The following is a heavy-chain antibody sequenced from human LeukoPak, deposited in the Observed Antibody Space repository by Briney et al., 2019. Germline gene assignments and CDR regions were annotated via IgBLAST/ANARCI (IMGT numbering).Heavy chain of an antibody. CDR2: ISYDGSNK. Sequence: PGGSLRLSCAASGFTFSSYAMSWVRQAPGKGLEWVAVISYDGSNKYYADSVKGRFTISRDNSKNTLYLQMNSLRAEDTAVYYCARASGYYYYGMDVWGQGTTVTVSS. CDR1: GFTFSSYA. V-gene: IGHV3-30*04. CDR3: ARASGYYYYGMDV. J-gene: IGHJ6*02.